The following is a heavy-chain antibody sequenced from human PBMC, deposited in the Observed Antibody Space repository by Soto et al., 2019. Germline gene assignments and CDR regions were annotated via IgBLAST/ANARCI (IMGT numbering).Heavy chain of an antibody. CDR1: RGTFTNYA. CDR3: ARDRAGYYTHFVY. J-gene: IGHJ4*02. D-gene: IGHD2-2*03. CDR2: IMPFFGSG. Sequence: QVSLVQSGAEVKKPGSSVKVSCKALRGTFTNYAFSWVRQAPGQGLEWMGGIMPFFGSGNYAQKFQGRINITADEFTSSVYLELTSLRSEDTAVYYWARDRAGYYTHFVYWCQGTLVTVSS. V-gene: IGHV1-69*01.